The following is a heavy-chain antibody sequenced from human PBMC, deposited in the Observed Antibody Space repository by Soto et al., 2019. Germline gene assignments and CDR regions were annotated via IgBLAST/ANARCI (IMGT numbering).Heavy chain of an antibody. Sequence: TLSLTCTVSGGSISSGGYYWSWIRQHPGKGLEWIGCIYYSGSTYYNPSLKSRVTISIDTSKNQFSLKLSSVTAADTAVYYCARAQGHWFDPWGQGTLVTVSS. CDR3: ARAQGHWFDP. J-gene: IGHJ5*02. CDR2: IYYSGST. V-gene: IGHV4-31*03. CDR1: GGSISSGGYY.